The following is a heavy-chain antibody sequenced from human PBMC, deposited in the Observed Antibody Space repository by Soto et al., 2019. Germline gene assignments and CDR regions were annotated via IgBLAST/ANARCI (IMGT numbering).Heavy chain of an antibody. D-gene: IGHD6-19*01. CDR3: ARKKGKAVAGTVNFAY. J-gene: IGHJ4*02. V-gene: IGHV3-21*01. Sequence: GGSLRLSCVASGFTFSNYSMNWVRQAPGKGLEWVSSISISSSYIYYADSVKGRFTISRDNAKNSLYLQMNSLRAEDTAVYYCARKKGKAVAGTVNFAYWGQGTLVTVSS. CDR2: ISISSSYI. CDR1: GFTFSNYS.